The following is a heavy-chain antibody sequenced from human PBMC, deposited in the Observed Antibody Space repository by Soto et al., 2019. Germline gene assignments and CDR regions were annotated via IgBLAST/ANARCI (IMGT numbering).Heavy chain of an antibody. V-gene: IGHV3-66*01. CDR1: GFSVSSNY. CDR3: ASGLRSYGYFDY. Sequence: EVQLVESGGGLAQPGGSLRLSCAASGFSVSSNYMTWVRQTPGKGLEWVSVIYSGGSTYYADSVKGRFTISRDNSKKTLYLQMNSLRVEDTAVYYCASGLRSYGYFDYWGQGTLGTVSS. D-gene: IGHD5-18*01. J-gene: IGHJ4*02. CDR2: IYSGGST.